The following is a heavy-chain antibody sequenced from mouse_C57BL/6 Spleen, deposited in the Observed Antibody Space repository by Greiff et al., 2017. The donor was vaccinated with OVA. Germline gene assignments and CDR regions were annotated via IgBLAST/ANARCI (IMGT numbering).Heavy chain of an antibody. D-gene: IGHD2-1*01. CDR2: IWTGGGT. Sequence: VKLVESGPGLVAPSQSLSITCTVSGFSLTSYAISWVRQPPGKGLEWLGVIWTGGGTNYNSALKSRMSISKDNSTSQVFLKMNSLQTDDTARYYCARNLLSYYYAMDYWGQGTSVTVSS. CDR3: ARNLLSYYYAMDY. CDR1: GFSLTSYA. V-gene: IGHV2-9-1*01. J-gene: IGHJ4*01.